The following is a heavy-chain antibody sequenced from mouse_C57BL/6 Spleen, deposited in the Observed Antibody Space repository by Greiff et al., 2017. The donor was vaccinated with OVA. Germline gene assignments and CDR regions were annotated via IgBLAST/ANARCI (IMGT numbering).Heavy chain of an antibody. D-gene: IGHD1-1*01. J-gene: IGHJ1*03. CDR1: GYTFTSYW. V-gene: IGHV1-64*01. Sequence: VQLQQPGAELVKPGASVKLSCKASGYTFTSYWMHWVKQRPGQGLEWIGMIHPNSGSTNYNEKFKSKATLPVDKSSSTAYMQLSSLTSEDSAVYYCARDYGRYFDVWGTGTTVTVSS. CDR3: ARDYGRYFDV. CDR2: IHPNSGST.